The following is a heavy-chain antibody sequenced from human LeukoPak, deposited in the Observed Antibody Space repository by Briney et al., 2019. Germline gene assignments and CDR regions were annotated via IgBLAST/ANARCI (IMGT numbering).Heavy chain of an antibody. J-gene: IGHJ6*03. Sequence: PGGSLRLSCAASGLTFSSYGMHWVRQAPGKGLEWVAVIWYDGSNKYYADSVKGGFTIYRDNSKNTLYLQMNSLRAEDTAVYYCVRLTLDTAYSYYYYMGVWGKGTTVTVSS. D-gene: IGHD2-2*02. CDR3: VRLTLDTAYSYYYYMGV. V-gene: IGHV3-33*01. CDR2: IWYDGSNK. CDR1: GLTFSSYG.